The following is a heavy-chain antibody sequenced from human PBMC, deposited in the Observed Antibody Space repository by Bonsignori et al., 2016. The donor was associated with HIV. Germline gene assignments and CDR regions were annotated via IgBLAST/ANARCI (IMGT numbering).Heavy chain of an antibody. Sequence: WIRQPPGKGLEWIGNIYYIGSTNYNPSLKSRVTMSVDTSQNQFSLRLSSVTAADTAVYYCARDWGTSAVGPMGWFDPWGQGTLVTVSS. CDR3: ARDWGTSAVGPMGWFDP. J-gene: IGHJ5*02. D-gene: IGHD3-16*01. CDR2: IYYIGST. V-gene: IGHV4-59*01.